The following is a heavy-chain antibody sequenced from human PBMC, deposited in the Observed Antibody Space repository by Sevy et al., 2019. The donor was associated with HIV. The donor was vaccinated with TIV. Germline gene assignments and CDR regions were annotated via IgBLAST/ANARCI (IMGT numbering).Heavy chain of an antibody. CDR2: ISAYNGNT. Sequence: ASVKVSCKASGYTFTSYGISWVRQAPGQGLEWMGWISAYNGNTNYAQKLQGRVTMTTDTSTSTAYMERRSLRSDDTAVYYCARDTRRYDFWSGYPYAYYYYGMDVWGQGTTVTVSS. J-gene: IGHJ6*02. D-gene: IGHD3-3*01. CDR1: GYTFTSYG. V-gene: IGHV1-18*01. CDR3: ARDTRRYDFWSGYPYAYYYYGMDV.